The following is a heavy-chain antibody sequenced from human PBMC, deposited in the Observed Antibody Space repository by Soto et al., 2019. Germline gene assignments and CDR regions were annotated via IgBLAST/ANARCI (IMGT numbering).Heavy chain of an antibody. CDR1: VFMFSSFA. CDR3: ANYSKSASASAARVYGMDV. J-gene: IGHJ6*01. V-gene: IGHV3-23*01. Sequence: WGSLRLSWVFSVFMFSSFAMYWIRQAPGRGLEWVSTTRRNGEDTYYADSVKGRFTVSRDHSKNTQFLEMSSLRAEASAIYYCANYSKSASASAARVYGMDVWGQGTTVTVSS. D-gene: IGHD6-13*01. CDR2: TRRNGEDT.